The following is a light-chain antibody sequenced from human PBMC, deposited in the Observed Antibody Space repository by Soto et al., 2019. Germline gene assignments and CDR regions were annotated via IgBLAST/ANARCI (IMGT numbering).Light chain of an antibody. Sequence: QSALTQPPSASGSPGQSVTIACTGTSSDVGGYDYVSWYQQHPGKAPKLMISEVSKRPSGVPDRFSGSKSGNTASLTVSGLQAEDEADYYCSSYAGSNNWVVFGGGTKLT. V-gene: IGLV2-8*01. J-gene: IGLJ2*01. CDR2: EVS. CDR1: SSDVGGYDY. CDR3: SSYAGSNNWVV.